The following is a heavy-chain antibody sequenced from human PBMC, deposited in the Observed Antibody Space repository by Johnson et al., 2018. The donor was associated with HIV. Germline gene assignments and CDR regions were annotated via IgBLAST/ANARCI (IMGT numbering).Heavy chain of an antibody. J-gene: IGHJ3*02. CDR1: GFTFSSYA. D-gene: IGHD1-26*01. CDR2: ISYDGSNK. CDR3: ARDKRRWELLRDALDI. Sequence: QVQLVESGGGVVQPGRSLRLSCAASGFTFSSYAMHWVRQAPGKGLEWVAVISYDGSNKYYADSVKGRFTISRDNSKNTLYLQMNSLRAEDTAVYYCARDKRRWELLRDALDIWGQGTMVTVSS. V-gene: IGHV3-30-3*01.